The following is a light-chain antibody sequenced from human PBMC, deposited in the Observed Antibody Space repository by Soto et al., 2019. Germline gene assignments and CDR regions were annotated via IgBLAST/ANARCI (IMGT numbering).Light chain of an antibody. CDR3: SSYAGSNTVV. V-gene: IGLV2-8*01. CDR1: SSDVGGYNY. CDR2: EVS. J-gene: IGLJ2*01. Sequence: QSALTQPPSASGSPGQSVTISRTGTSSDVGGYNYVSWYQQHPDKAPKLMIYEVSKRPSGVPDRFSGSKSGNTASLTVSGLQAEDEADYYCSSYAGSNTVVFGGGTKLTVL.